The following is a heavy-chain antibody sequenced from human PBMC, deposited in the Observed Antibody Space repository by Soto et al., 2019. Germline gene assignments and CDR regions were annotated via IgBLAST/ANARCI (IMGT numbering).Heavy chain of an antibody. V-gene: IGHV1-69*02. Sequence: ASVKVSCKASGGSFSSYTISWVRQAPGQGLEWMGRIIPILGIANYAQKFQGRVTITADKSTSTAYMELSSLRSEDTAVYYCAKNGPDCSSTSCYSYWGQGTLVTVSS. D-gene: IGHD2-2*01. CDR1: GGSFSSYT. J-gene: IGHJ4*02. CDR2: IIPILGIA. CDR3: AKNGPDCSSTSCYSY.